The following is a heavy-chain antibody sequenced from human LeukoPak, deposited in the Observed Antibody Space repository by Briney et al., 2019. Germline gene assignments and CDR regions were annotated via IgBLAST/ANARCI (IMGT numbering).Heavy chain of an antibody. Sequence: QPGGSLRLSCTVSGFTVSSNYMSWVRQAPGKGLEWVSVIYSGGRTYCAGSVKGRFTISRDNSKNTLYLQMNSLRAEDTAVYYCARDDQVTDAFDIWGRGTMVTVSS. J-gene: IGHJ3*02. V-gene: IGHV3-66*01. CDR3: ARDDQVTDAFDI. CDR1: GFTVSSNY. CDR2: IYSGGRT. D-gene: IGHD4-11*01.